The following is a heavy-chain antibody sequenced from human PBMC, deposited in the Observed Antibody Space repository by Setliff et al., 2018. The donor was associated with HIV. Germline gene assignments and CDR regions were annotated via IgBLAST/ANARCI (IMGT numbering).Heavy chain of an antibody. CDR1: DSGTYY. D-gene: IGHD6-19*01. Sequence: ASETLSLTCTVSDSGTYYWSWIRQPAGKGLEWIGRVSSRGDTNYNPSLKSRVTMSVDTSKNQFSLKLSSVTAADTAVYYCAMSPYSSGLFDYWGQGTLVTVSS. CDR3: AMSPYSSGLFDY. CDR2: VSSRGDT. J-gene: IGHJ4*02. V-gene: IGHV4-4*07.